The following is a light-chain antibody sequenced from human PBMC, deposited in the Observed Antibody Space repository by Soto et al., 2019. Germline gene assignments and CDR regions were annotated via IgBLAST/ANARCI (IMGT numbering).Light chain of an antibody. V-gene: IGKV1-9*01. J-gene: IGKJ2*01. Sequence: DIQLTQSPSFLSASVGDRVTITCRASQGINIFLAWFQQKPGKAPNLLISAASTSQSGVPSRFSGSGSETEFTLTITSLQPEDSATYYCQQRNSYPRTFGQGTKVEIK. CDR2: AAS. CDR1: QGINIF. CDR3: QQRNSYPRT.